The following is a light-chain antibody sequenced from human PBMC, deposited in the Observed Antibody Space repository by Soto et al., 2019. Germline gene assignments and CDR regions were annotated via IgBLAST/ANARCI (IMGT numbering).Light chain of an antibody. CDR1: QSVSSY. CDR2: DAS. Sequence: IRLQPYAATLSLTPGARATISCRASQSVSSYLAWYQQKPGQAPRLLIYDASNRATGIPARFSGSGSGTDFTLTISSLEPEDFAVYYCQQRSSWPGITSAQRTRLEI. CDR3: QQRSSWPGIT. V-gene: IGKV3-11*01. J-gene: IGKJ5*01.